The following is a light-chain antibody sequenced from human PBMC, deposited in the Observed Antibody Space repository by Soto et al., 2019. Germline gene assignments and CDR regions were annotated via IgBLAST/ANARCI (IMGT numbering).Light chain of an antibody. V-gene: IGKV2-28*01. Sequence: DIVMTQSPLSLPVTPGEPASISCRSSRTLLHSNGYNYLDWYLQKPGQSPQLLIYLGSNRASGDPDRCRGSGAGTDVTLKSSRVEAGDVGVYYCMQSLRTPPTFGVGPKVEVK. CDR1: RTLLHSNGYNY. CDR2: LGS. J-gene: IGKJ4*01. CDR3: MQSLRTPPT.